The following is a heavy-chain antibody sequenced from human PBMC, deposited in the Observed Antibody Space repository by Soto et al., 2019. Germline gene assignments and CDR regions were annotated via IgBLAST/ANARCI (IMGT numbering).Heavy chain of an antibody. V-gene: IGHV4-38-2*02. CDR1: GSSIGSSYY. Sequence: PSETLSLTCAVSGSSIGSSYYWGWIRQPPGKGLEWIGTIHHGGSSFYNPSLKSRVTMSVDTSKNQFSLKLRSVTAADTAVYYCARDFYGGFSYGPGDSWGQGTLVTVSS. CDR3: ARDFYGGFSYGPGDS. CDR2: IHHGGSS. D-gene: IGHD4-17*01. J-gene: IGHJ4*02.